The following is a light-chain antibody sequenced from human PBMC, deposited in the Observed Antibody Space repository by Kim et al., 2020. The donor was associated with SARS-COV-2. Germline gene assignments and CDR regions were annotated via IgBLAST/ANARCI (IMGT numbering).Light chain of an antibody. CDR2: GAY. Sequence: ETVMTQSPATLSVSPGERVTLFCRASQSVGSYVAWYQHKPGQGPRLLIYGAYTRATGIPVRFIGSGSETEFTLTITSLQTEDVAVYYCQQYNHWISFGQGTRLEIK. J-gene: IGKJ5*01. V-gene: IGKV3-15*01. CDR1: QSVGSY. CDR3: QQYNHWIS.